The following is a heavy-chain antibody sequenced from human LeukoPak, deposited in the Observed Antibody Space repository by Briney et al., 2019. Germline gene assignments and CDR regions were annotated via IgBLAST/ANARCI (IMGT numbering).Heavy chain of an antibody. J-gene: IGHJ5*02. V-gene: IGHV1-69*06. CDR2: IIPIFGTA. CDR1: GGTFSSYA. CDR3: ARWRGGSVWFDP. Sequence: GASVKVSCKASGGTFSSYAISWVRQAPGQGLEWMGGIIPIFGTANYAQKFQGRVTITADKSTSTAYMELSSLRSEDTAVYYCARWRGGSVWFDPWGQGTLVTVSS. D-gene: IGHD2-15*01.